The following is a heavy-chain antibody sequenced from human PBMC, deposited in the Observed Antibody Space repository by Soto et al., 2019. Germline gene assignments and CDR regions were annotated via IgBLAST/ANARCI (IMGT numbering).Heavy chain of an antibody. CDR2: ISYDGSNK. J-gene: IGHJ4*02. Sequence: QVQLVESGGGVVQPGRSLRLSCAASGFTFSSYAMHWVRQAPGKGLEWVAVISYDGSNKYYADSVKGRFTISRDNSKNTLYLQMNSLRAEDTAVYYCARDSAFGGSRPSTLFDYWGQGTLVTVSS. CDR3: ARDSAFGGSRPSTLFDY. D-gene: IGHD3-10*01. CDR1: GFTFSSYA. V-gene: IGHV3-30-3*01.